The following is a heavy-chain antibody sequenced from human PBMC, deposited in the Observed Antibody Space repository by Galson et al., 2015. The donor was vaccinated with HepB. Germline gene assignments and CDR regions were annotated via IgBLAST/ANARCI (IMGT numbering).Heavy chain of an antibody. V-gene: IGHV5-10-1*01. J-gene: IGHJ6*02. D-gene: IGHD6-13*01. CDR1: GYSFTSYW. CDR2: IDPSDSYT. CDR3: ARQGSYSSSWFGSDGMDV. Sequence: KVSCKASGYSFTSYWISWVRQMPGKGLEWMGRIDPSDSYTNYSPSFQGHVTISADKSISTAYLQWSSLKASDTAMYYCARQGSYSSSWFGSDGMDVWGQGTTVTVSS.